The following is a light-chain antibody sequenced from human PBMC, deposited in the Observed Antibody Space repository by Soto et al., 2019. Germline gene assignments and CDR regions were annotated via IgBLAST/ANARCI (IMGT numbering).Light chain of an antibody. CDR2: WAS. J-gene: IGKJ2*01. V-gene: IGKV4-1*01. Sequence: DIVMTQSPDSLAVSLGERATINCKSSQSVLYSSNNKNYLAWYQQKPGQPPKLLIYWASTRESGVPDRFSGSGSGTDFTLTVSGMQAEDVAVYYCQQYYSSPLTFGQGTKLEI. CDR1: QSVLYSSNNKNY. CDR3: QQYYSSPLT.